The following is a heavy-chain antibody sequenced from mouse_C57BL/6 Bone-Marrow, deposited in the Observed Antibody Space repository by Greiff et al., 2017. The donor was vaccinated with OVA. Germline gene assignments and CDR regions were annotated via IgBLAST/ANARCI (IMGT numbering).Heavy chain of an antibody. D-gene: IGHD1-1*01. Sequence: EVQLQQSGAELVRPGASVKLSCTASGFNIKDYYMHWVKQRPEQGLEWIGRIDPEDGDTEYAPKFQGKATMTADTSSNTAYLQLSSLTSEDTAVYYCTTFYYYGSSSAWFAYWGQGTLVTVSA. CDR2: IDPEDGDT. V-gene: IGHV14-1*01. CDR3: TTFYYYGSSSAWFAY. CDR1: GFNIKDYY. J-gene: IGHJ3*01.